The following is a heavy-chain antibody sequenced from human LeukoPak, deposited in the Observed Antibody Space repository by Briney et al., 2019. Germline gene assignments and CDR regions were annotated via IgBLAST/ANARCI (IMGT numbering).Heavy chain of an antibody. V-gene: IGHV4-59*01. CDR2: IYYSGST. J-gene: IGHJ4*02. CDR1: GGPISGYC. D-gene: IGHD5-24*01. Sequence: PSETLSLTCTVSGGPISGYCWSWIRQPPGKGLEWIGYIYYSGSTNYNPSLKSRVTISVDTSKNQFSLKLSSVTAADTAVYYCARDFDDGYNLALDYWGQGTLVTVSS. CDR3: ARDFDDGYNLALDY.